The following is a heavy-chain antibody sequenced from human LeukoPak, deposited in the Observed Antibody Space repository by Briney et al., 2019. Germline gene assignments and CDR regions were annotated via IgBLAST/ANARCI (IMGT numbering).Heavy chain of an antibody. D-gene: IGHD4-17*01. CDR3: ARDKTVSALRREYMDV. CDR1: GFTFSNYW. V-gene: IGHV3-74*01. J-gene: IGHJ6*03. CDR2: INLDGSTT. Sequence: PGGSLRLSCVASGFTFSNYWMHWVRQVPGKGLVWVSRINLDGSTTTYADSVKGRFTISRDNAKNTLYLQMNSLRAEDTALYYCARDKTVSALRREYMDVWGKGTTVTVSS.